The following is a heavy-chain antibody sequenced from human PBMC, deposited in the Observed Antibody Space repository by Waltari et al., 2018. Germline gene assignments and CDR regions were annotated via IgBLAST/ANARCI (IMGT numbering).Heavy chain of an antibody. CDR2: ISHNGDTP. CDR3: ARELGGWSFFDL. J-gene: IGHJ2*01. D-gene: IGHD2-15*01. V-gene: IGHV3-64*07. CDR1: GLTFSYYA. Sequence: EVQLVESGGDLVQPGGSLRLSCAASGLTFSYYAMHWVRQAPGKRLEYVSAISHNGDTPYYADSVKGRFTISRDNSKNMLFLQMGSLRAEDMAVYYCARELGGWSFFDLWGRGTLVTVSS.